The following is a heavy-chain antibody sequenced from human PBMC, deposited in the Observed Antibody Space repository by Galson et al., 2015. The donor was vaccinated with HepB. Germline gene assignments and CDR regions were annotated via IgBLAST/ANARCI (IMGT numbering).Heavy chain of an antibody. J-gene: IGHJ4*02. Sequence: SLRLSCAASGFTFSSFRMSWVRQAPGKGLEWVSNINGSRIEKYYVDSVKGRFTISRDNAKSLLFLQLNSLRAEDTAIYYCARRYSNLLEGAISNYYIDYWGQGALVTVSS. CDR2: INGSRIEK. CDR1: GFTFSSFR. CDR3: ARRYSNLLEGAISNYYIDY. D-gene: IGHD3-3*02. V-gene: IGHV3-7*03.